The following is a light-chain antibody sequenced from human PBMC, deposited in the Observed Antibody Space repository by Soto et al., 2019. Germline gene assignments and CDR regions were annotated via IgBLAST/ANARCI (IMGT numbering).Light chain of an antibody. Sequence: QSARTHPASVSWSPGHSITISCTGTSSDVGGYNYVSWYQQHPGKAPKLMIYEVSNRPSGVSNRFSGPKSGNTASLTISGLQAEEEADYYCSSYTSSSNIVFGTGTKVTVL. J-gene: IGLJ1*01. CDR2: EVS. CDR3: SSYTSSSNIV. CDR1: SSDVGGYNY. V-gene: IGLV2-14*01.